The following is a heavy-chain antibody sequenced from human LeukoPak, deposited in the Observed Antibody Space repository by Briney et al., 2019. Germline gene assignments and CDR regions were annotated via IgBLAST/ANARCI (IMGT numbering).Heavy chain of an antibody. D-gene: IGHD1-1*01. Sequence: PSETLSLTCTVSGGSISSYYWSWIRQPPGKGLEWIGYIYYSGSTNYNPSLKSRVTISVDTSKNQFSLKLSSVTAADTAVYYCARALWMDAFDIWGQGTMVTVSS. V-gene: IGHV4-59*12. J-gene: IGHJ3*02. CDR3: ARALWMDAFDI. CDR2: IYYSGST. CDR1: GGSISSYY.